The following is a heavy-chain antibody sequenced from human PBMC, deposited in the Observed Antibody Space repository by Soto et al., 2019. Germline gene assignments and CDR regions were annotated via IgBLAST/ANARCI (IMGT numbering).Heavy chain of an antibody. CDR2: ISGSGGST. D-gene: IGHD1-20*01. V-gene: IGHV3-23*01. CDR3: AKELNGYNWNHRGMDG. Sequence: GGSLRLSCAASGFTFSSYAMSWVRQAPGKGLEWVSGISGSGGSTHYADSVKGRFTISRDNSKNTLYLQMNSLRAEDTAEYLCAKELNGYNWNHRGMDGWGQGTTVTVSS. J-gene: IGHJ6*02. CDR1: GFTFSSYA.